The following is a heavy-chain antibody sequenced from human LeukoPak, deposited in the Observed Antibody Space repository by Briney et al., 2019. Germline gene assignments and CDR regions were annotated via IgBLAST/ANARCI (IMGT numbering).Heavy chain of an antibody. V-gene: IGHV4-34*01. CDR3: ARGPYSSDAGY. CDR1: GGSFTSYY. Sequence: PSETLSLTCTVYGGSFTSYYWSWIRQPPGKGLEWIGEISHTGHTNYNPSLKSRVTMSVETSKNQLSLILSSVTAADTAVYYCARGPYSSDAGYWGQGTLVTVSS. D-gene: IGHD6-25*01. J-gene: IGHJ4*02. CDR2: ISHTGHT.